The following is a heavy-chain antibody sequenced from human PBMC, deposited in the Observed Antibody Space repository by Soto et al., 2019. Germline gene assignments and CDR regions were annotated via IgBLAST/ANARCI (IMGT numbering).Heavy chain of an antibody. CDR2: IYYSGST. D-gene: IGHD3-16*01. CDR3: ARLWGYYFDY. CDR1: GGSISNYF. J-gene: IGHJ4*02. V-gene: IGHV4-59*08. Sequence: GGSISNYFWSWIRQPPGKGLEWIGHIYYSGSTNYNPSLKSRVTISVDTSKNQFSLKLSSVTAADTAVYYCARLWGYYFDYWGQGTLVTVSS.